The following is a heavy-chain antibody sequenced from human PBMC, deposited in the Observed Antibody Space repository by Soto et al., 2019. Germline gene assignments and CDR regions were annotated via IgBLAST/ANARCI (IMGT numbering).Heavy chain of an antibody. CDR3: ARRRSGWDFDY. J-gene: IGHJ4*02. Sequence: EVQLLESGGGLVQPGGSLRLSCAASGFTFSSYAMSWVRQAPGKGLEWVSAISGSGGSTSYADSVKGRFTISRDNSTNPLYLQMNSLRGEDTAVYYCARRRSGWDFDYWGQGTLVTVSS. CDR1: GFTFSSYA. D-gene: IGHD6-19*01. V-gene: IGHV3-23*01. CDR2: ISGSGGST.